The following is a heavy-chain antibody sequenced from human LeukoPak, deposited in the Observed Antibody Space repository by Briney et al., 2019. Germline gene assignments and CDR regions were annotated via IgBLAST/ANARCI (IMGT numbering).Heavy chain of an antibody. CDR3: ARDGITIFGVYYGMDV. CDR2: ISSSSSYI. D-gene: IGHD3-3*01. V-gene: IGHV3-21*01. CDR1: GLTFSSYS. J-gene: IGHJ6*02. Sequence: VGSLRLSCAASGLTFSSYSMNWVRQAPGKGLEWVSSISSSSSYIYYADSVKGRFTISRDNAKISLYLQMNSLRAEDTAVYYWARDGITIFGVYYGMDVWGQGTTVTVSS.